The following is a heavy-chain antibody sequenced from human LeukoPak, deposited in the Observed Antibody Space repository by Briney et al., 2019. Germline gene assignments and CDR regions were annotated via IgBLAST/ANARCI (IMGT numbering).Heavy chain of an antibody. CDR1: GFTFSSYS. Sequence: GGSLRLSCAASGFTFSSYSMNWVRQAPGKGLEWVSSISSSSSYIYYADSVKGRFTISRDNAKNSLYLQMNSLRAEDTAVYYCARDTGYDILTGYYRLLSYWGQGTLVTVSS. CDR3: ARDTGYDILTGYYRLLSY. V-gene: IGHV3-21*01. D-gene: IGHD3-9*01. CDR2: ISSSSSYI. J-gene: IGHJ4*02.